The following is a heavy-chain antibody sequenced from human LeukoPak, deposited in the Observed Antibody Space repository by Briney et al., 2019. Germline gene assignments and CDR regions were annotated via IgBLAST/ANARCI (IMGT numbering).Heavy chain of an antibody. D-gene: IGHD3-10*01. CDR1: GFTFSSYG. CDR2: ISSSSSAM. CDR3: ARPPYHYGSGTYNVFDI. J-gene: IGHJ3*02. V-gene: IGHV3-48*01. Sequence: GGSLRLSCAASGFTFSSYGMNWVRQAPGKGLEWVSYISSSSSAMYYADSVKGRSTISRDNAKNSLYLQMNSLRAEDTAVYYCARPPYHYGSGTYNVFDIWGQGTMVTVSS.